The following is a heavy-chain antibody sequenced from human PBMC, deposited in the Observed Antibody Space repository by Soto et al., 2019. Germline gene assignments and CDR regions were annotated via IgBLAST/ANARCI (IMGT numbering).Heavy chain of an antibody. Sequence: QLQLQESGPGLVKPSETLSLTCTVSGGSISSSSYYWGWIRQPPGKGLEWIGSIYYSGSTYYNPSLKSRVTISVDTSKNQFSLKLSSVTAADTAVYYCARRCSSTSCDGRHAFDIWGQGTMVTVSS. J-gene: IGHJ3*02. V-gene: IGHV4-39*01. D-gene: IGHD2-2*01. CDR3: ARRCSSTSCDGRHAFDI. CDR2: IYYSGST. CDR1: GGSISSSSYY.